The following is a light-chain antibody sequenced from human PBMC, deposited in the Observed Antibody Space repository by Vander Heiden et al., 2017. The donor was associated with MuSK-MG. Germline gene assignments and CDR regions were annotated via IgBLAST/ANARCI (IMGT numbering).Light chain of an antibody. CDR3: QQDGSSIT. J-gene: IGKJ4*01. V-gene: IGKV3-20*01. CDR1: QSVSSSY. CDR2: GAS. Sequence: EIVLTQSPGTLSLSPGERATLSCRASQSVSSSYLAWYQQKPGQAPRLLIYGASSRAIGIPDRFSGSGSEKDFTLTSSRREHEDFAVYYGQQDGSSITFGGGTKVEIK.